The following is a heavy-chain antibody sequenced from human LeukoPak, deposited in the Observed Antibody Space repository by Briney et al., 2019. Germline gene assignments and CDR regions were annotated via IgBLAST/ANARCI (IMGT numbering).Heavy chain of an antibody. V-gene: IGHV4-4*07. CDR2: IYSSGST. CDR1: GGSINNYY. D-gene: IGHD4-23*01. Sequence: PSETLSLTCSVSGGSINNYYWSWLRQPAGKGVEWIGRIYSSGSTNYNPSLQSRVTMSVDTSKNQFSLKLNSVTAADTAVYYCARDHDYGGVPYYFDYWGQGTLVTVSS. J-gene: IGHJ4*02. CDR3: ARDHDYGGVPYYFDY.